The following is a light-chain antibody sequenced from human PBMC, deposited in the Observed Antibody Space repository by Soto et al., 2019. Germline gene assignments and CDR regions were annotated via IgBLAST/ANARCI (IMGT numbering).Light chain of an antibody. V-gene: IGKV3-20*01. Sequence: ETELTPSPATLSVSPGERATLSCRARQSVYVNLAWYQQKPGQAPRLLIYDASNRATGIPARFSGSGSGTDFTLTISRLEPEDFVVYYCQQYGSSPPLTFGGGTKVDIK. CDR2: DAS. J-gene: IGKJ4*01. CDR3: QQYGSSPPLT. CDR1: QSVYVN.